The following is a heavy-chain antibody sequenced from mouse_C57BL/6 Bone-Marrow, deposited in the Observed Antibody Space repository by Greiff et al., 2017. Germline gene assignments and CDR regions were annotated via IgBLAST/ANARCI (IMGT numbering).Heavy chain of an antibody. D-gene: IGHD2-2*01. CDR3: ARTRLRGPFDY. V-gene: IGHV5-17*01. CDR2: ISSGSSTI. CDR1: GFTFSDYG. Sequence: EVHLVESGGGLVKPGGSLKLSCAASGFTFSDYGMHWVRQAPETGLEWVAYISSGSSTIYYADTVKGRFTISRDNAKNTLFLQMTSLRSEDTAMYYCARTRLRGPFDYWGQGTTLTVSS. J-gene: IGHJ2*01.